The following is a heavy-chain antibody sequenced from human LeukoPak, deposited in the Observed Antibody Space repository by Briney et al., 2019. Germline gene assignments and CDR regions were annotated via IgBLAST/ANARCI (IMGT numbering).Heavy chain of an antibody. CDR3: AKSARSLLWFGELLSRPFDY. CDR2: INSGGNT. CDR1: GFTFASYA. D-gene: IGHD3-10*01. V-gene: IGHV3-23*01. J-gene: IGHJ4*02. Sequence: QTGGSLRLSCAASGFTFASYAMSWVRQAPGKGLEWVSAINSGGNTYYADSVKGRFTISRDTSKDTLFLQMNSLRADDTAVYYCAKSARSLLWFGELLSRPFDYWGQGTLVTVSS.